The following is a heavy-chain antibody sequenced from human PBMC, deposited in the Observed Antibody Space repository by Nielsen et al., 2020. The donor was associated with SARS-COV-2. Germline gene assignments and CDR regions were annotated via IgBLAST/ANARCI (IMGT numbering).Heavy chain of an antibody. V-gene: IGHV3-21*01. D-gene: IGHD3-10*01. J-gene: IGHJ4*02. CDR1: GFTFSSYS. CDR2: ISSSSSYI. Sequence: GGSLRLSCAASGFTFSSYSMNWVRQAPGKGLEWVSSISSSSSYIYYADSVKGRFTISRDNAKNSLYLQMNSLRAEDTAVYYCARDGWFGEVEGGLYYFDYWGQGTLVTVSS. CDR3: ARDGWFGEVEGGLYYFDY.